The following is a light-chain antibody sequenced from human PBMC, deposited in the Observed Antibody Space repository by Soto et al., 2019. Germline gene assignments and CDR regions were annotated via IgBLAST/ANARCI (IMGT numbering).Light chain of an antibody. V-gene: IGKV1-9*01. Sequence: QLTQSPSSLSASVGDRVTISCRASQGIANFLAWYQQKPGKAPKLLIYGASTLQSGVPSRFSGSGSGTDFTLTISSLQPADFATYYCQQLNSFPIPFGPGTKVDIK. J-gene: IGKJ3*01. CDR3: QQLNSFPIP. CDR1: QGIANF. CDR2: GAS.